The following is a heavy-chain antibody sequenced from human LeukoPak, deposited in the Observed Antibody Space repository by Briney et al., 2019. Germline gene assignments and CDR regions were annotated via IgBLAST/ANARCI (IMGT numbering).Heavy chain of an antibody. CDR1: GYTFTSYY. Sequence: ASVRVSCKPSGYTFTSYYMHWVRQAPGQGREWMGIINPSGGSTGYAQKFQGRVTMTRDTSTSTVYMELSSLRSEDTAVYYCARDHSTGNDYWGQGTLVTVSP. J-gene: IGHJ4*02. CDR3: ARDHSTGNDY. V-gene: IGHV1-46*01. D-gene: IGHD1-1*01. CDR2: INPSGGST.